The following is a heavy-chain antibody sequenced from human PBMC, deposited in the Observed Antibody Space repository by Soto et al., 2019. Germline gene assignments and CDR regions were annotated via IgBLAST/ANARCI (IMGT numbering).Heavy chain of an antibody. CDR3: ARGYYDSSGYPYFDY. V-gene: IGHV4-4*02. D-gene: IGHD3-22*01. CDR2: IYHSGGT. CDR1: GGSIRSSNW. J-gene: IGHJ4*02. Sequence: QVQLQESGPGLVKPSGTLSLTCAVSGGSIRSSNWWSWVRQPPGKGLEWIGEIYHSGGTNYNPSLTSRVTIAVDKSKNQFSLKLSSVTAADTAVYYCARGYYDSSGYPYFDYWGQGTLVTVSS.